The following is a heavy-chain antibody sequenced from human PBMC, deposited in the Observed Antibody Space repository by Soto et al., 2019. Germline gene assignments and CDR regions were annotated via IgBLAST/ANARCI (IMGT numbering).Heavy chain of an antibody. CDR2: IIPIFGTA. CDR1: GGTFSSYA. J-gene: IGHJ6*02. V-gene: IGHV1-69*13. D-gene: IGHD3-10*01. Sequence: SVKVSCKASGGTFSSYAISWVRQAPGQGLEWMGGIIPIFGTANYAQKFQGRVTITADESTSTAYMELSSLRSEDTAVYYCARDQYYGSGSPYGMDVWGQGTTVTVSS. CDR3: ARDQYYGSGSPYGMDV.